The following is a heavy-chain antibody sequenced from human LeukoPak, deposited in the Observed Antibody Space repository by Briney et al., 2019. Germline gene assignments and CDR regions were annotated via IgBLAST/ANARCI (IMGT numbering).Heavy chain of an antibody. CDR1: GFTFSSNY. J-gene: IGHJ4*02. D-gene: IGHD6-19*01. CDR3: AKDWSSGWPYFFDY. CDR2: ISGSGGST. Sequence: GGSLRLSCAASGFTFSSNYMSWVRQAPGKGLEWVSVISGSGGSTYYADSVKGRFTISRDNSKNTLFLQMNSLRAEDTAVYYCAKDWSSGWPYFFDYWGQGTLVTVSS. V-gene: IGHV3-23*01.